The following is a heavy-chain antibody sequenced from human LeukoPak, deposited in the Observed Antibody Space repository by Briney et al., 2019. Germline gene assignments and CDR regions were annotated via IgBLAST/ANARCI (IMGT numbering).Heavy chain of an antibody. CDR2: IYTGGRT. Sequence: GGSLRLSCVASGFTVSTRYMSWVRQAPRKGLEWVSIIYTGGRTYYADSVKGRFAISRDNSTNTVYLQMNSLRAEDTAVYYCAAAGATPDYFDYWGQGTLVTVSS. CDR3: AAAGATPDYFDY. D-gene: IGHD6-25*01. CDR1: GFTVSTRY. V-gene: IGHV3-53*01. J-gene: IGHJ4*02.